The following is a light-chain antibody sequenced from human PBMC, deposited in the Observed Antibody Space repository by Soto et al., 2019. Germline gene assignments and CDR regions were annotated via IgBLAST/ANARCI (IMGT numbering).Light chain of an antibody. V-gene: IGLV1-44*01. J-gene: IGLJ1*01. CDR1: SSNIGSLS. CDR3: AAWNGTLNGLYV. CDR2: SDY. Sequence: QSVLTQPPSASGTPGQRVTISCSGSSSNIGSLSVDWYQHLPGTDPKLLIYSDYQRPSGVPDRFSGSTYGTSASLAISGLQSEEDADDYCAAWNGTLNGLYVFGTGTKVTVL.